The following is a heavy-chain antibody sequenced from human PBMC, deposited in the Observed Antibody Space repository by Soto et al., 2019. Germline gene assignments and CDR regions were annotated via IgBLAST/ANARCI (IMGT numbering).Heavy chain of an antibody. CDR3: ARSIQLWFYFDY. J-gene: IGHJ4*02. V-gene: IGHV1-69*13. CDR1: GGTFSSYA. Sequence: LVKVSCKASGGTFSSYAISWVRQAPGQGLEWMGGIIPIFGTANYAQKFQGRVTITADESTSTAYMELSSLRSEDTAVYYCARSIQLWFYFDYWGQGTLVTVSS. CDR2: IIPIFGTA. D-gene: IGHD5-18*01.